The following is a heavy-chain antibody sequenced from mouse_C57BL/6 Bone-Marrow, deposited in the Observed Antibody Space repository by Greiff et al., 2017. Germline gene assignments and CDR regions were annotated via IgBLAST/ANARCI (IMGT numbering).Heavy chain of an antibody. CDR3: ARNRYYYAMDY. CDR1: GFSLTSYG. J-gene: IGHJ4*01. CDR2: IWSGGST. Sequence: QVQLQQSGPGLVQPSQSLSMTCTVSGFSLTSYGVHWVRQSPGKGLEWLGVIWSGGSTDYNAAFISRLSISKDNSKSQVFFTMNSLQADDTAIYYCARNRYYYAMDYWGQGTSVTVSS. V-gene: IGHV2-2*01.